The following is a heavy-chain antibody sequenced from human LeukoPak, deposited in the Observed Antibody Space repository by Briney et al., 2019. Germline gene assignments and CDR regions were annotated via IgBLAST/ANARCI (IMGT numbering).Heavy chain of an antibody. Sequence: SETLSLTCAASGYSISSGYYWGWIRQPPGKGLEWIGSIYHSGSTYYNPSLKSRVTISADTSKNQFSLKLSSVTAADTAVYYCARQVKTTVTNEGAFDIWGQGTMVTVSS. CDR3: ARQVKTTVTNEGAFDI. D-gene: IGHD4-17*01. V-gene: IGHV4-38-2*01. J-gene: IGHJ3*02. CDR1: GYSISSGYY. CDR2: IYHSGST.